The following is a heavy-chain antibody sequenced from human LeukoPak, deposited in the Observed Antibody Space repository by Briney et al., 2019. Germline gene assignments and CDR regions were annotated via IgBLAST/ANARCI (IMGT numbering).Heavy chain of an antibody. CDR1: GGSISSSSYY. CDR2: IYYSGST. V-gene: IGHV4-39*07. J-gene: IGHJ4*02. D-gene: IGHD3-10*01. Sequence: SETLSLTCTVSGGSISSSSYYWGWIRQPPGKGLEWIGTIYYSGSTYYNPSLKSRVTISVDTSKNQFSLKLSSVTAADTAVYYCARDLIVPDAMTGSGSYSTDYWGQGTLATVSS. CDR3: ARDLIVPDAMTGSGSYSTDY.